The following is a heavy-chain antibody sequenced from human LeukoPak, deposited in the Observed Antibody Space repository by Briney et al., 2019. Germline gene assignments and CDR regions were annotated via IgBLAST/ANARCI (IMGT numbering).Heavy chain of an antibody. V-gene: IGHV4-38-2*02. CDR1: GYSISSGYY. CDR3: ARREMATTSAYYFDY. J-gene: IGHJ4*02. CDR2: IYHSGST. D-gene: IGHD5-24*01. Sequence: SETLSLTCTVSGYSISSGYYWGWIRQPPGKGLEWIGSIYHSGSTYYNPSLKSRVTISVDTSKNQFPLKLSSVTAADTAVYYCARREMATTSAYYFDYWGQGTLVTVSS.